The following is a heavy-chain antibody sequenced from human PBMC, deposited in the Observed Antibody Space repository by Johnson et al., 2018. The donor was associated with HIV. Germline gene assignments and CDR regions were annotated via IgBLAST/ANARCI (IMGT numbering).Heavy chain of an antibody. CDR1: GFTFSSYG. J-gene: IGHJ3*02. CDR2: IWYDGSKK. Sequence: QVQLVESGGGVVQPGRSLRLSCAASGFTFSSYGMHWVRQAPGKGLEWVAVIWYDGSKKYYAGSVKGRFTISRDNSKTTLYLQMNSLRAEDTAVYYCAKAPYGSGIRPGAFDIWGQGTMVTVSS. CDR3: AKAPYGSGIRPGAFDI. D-gene: IGHD3-10*01. V-gene: IGHV3-33*06.